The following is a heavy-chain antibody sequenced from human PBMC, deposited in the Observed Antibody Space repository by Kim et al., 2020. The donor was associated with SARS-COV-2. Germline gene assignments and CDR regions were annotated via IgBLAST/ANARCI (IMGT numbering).Heavy chain of an antibody. D-gene: IGHD3-22*01. Sequence: NTNPPPKSRVPISVDPSKNQFSLKLSSVTAADTAVYYCARGAGSGYNFDYWGQGTLVTVSS. V-gene: IGHV4-59*09. J-gene: IGHJ4*02. CDR3: ARGAGSGYNFDY.